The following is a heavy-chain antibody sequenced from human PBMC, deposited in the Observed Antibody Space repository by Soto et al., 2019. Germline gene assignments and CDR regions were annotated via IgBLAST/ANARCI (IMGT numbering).Heavy chain of an antibody. CDR2: IGTAGDT. CDR3: ARGSGARNYDFWSGYYPGYYYGMDV. CDR1: GFTFSSYD. V-gene: IGHV3-13*01. J-gene: IGHJ6*02. Sequence: GESLKISCAASGFTFSSYDMHWVRQATGKGLEWVSAIGTAGDTYYPGSVKGRFTISRENAKNSLYLQMNSLRAEDTAVYYCARGSGARNYDFWSGYYPGYYYGMDVWGQGTTVTVSS. D-gene: IGHD3-3*01.